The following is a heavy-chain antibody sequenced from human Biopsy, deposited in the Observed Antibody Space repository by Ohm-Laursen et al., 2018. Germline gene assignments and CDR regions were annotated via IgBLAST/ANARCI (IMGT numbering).Heavy chain of an antibody. Sequence: GTLSLTRTVSGGSFTGHYWSWIRQPPGKGLEWIGHISYTGYTGYNASLKSRVTISVDTSRNHFSLRLSSLTAADTAVYYCARGSNDFGGLYFPRWGQGTLLTVSS. CDR1: GGSFTGHY. J-gene: IGHJ4*02. V-gene: IGHV4-59*11. CDR2: ISYTGYT. D-gene: IGHD4-23*01. CDR3: ARGSNDFGGLYFPR.